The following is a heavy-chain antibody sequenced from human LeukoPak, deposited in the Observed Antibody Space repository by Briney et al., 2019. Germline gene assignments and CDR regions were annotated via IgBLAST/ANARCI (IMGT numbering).Heavy chain of an antibody. D-gene: IGHD1-26*01. CDR2: IIPIFGTA. CDR1: GGTFSSYA. V-gene: IGHV1-69*05. J-gene: IGHJ5*02. CDR3: AREPYSGSYPYSWFDP. Sequence: GASVKVSCKASGGTFSSYAISWVRQAPGQGLEWMGGIIPIFGTANYAQKFQGRVTITTDESTSTAYMELSSLRSEDTAVYYCAREPYSGSYPYSWFDPWGQGTLVTVSS.